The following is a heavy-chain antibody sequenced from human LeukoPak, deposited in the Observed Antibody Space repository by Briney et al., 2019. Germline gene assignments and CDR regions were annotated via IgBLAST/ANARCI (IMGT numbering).Heavy chain of an antibody. J-gene: IGHJ4*02. Sequence: GGSLKVSCAASGFTFSSYSMNCVRQAPEKGLEWVSTISGSGGGTYYADSVKGRFTISRDDSKNTLYLQMNSLRAEDTAVYYCVKDLGRYRNNCFDYWGQGTLVTVSS. D-gene: IGHD1-26*01. CDR3: VKDLGRYRNNCFDY. CDR2: ISGSGGGT. V-gene: IGHV3-23*01. CDR1: GFTFSSYS.